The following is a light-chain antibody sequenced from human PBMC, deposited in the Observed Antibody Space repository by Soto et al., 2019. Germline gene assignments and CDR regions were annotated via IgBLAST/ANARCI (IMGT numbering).Light chain of an antibody. CDR3: ASWDDRLGAVI. CDR1: SSNIGGTNY. Sequence: QSVLTQPPSASGTPGQRVFISCSGSSSNIGGTNYAYWYQQLPGAAPKLLMHSNNLRPSGVPERISGSKSGTSASLAISGLPSEDEAVYYCASWDDRLGAVIFGGGTKVTVL. V-gene: IGLV1-47*02. J-gene: IGLJ2*01. CDR2: SNN.